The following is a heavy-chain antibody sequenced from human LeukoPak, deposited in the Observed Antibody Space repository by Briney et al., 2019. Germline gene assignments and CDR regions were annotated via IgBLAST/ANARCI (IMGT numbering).Heavy chain of an antibody. CDR2: INHSGST. Sequence: SETLSLTCAVYGGSFSGYYWSWIRQPPGKGLEWIGEINHSGSTNYNPSLKSRVTISVDTSKNQFSLKLSSVTAADTAVYYCARVRRYCSSTSCYTYYFDYWGQGTLVTVSS. CDR3: ARVRRYCSSTSCYTYYFDY. V-gene: IGHV4-34*01. D-gene: IGHD2-2*02. J-gene: IGHJ4*02. CDR1: GGSFSGYY.